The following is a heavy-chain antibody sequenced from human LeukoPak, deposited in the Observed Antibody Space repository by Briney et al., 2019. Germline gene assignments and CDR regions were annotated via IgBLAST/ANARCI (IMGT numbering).Heavy chain of an antibody. CDR2: INHSGST. J-gene: IGHJ4*02. Sequence: PSETLSLTCAVYGGSSSGYYWSWIRQPPGKGLEWIGEINHSGSTNYNPSLKSRVTISVDTSKNQFPLKLSSVTAADTAVYYCARGRGSSSWYRYWGQGTLVTVSS. CDR1: GGSSSGYY. CDR3: ARGRGSSSWYRY. V-gene: IGHV4-34*01. D-gene: IGHD6-13*01.